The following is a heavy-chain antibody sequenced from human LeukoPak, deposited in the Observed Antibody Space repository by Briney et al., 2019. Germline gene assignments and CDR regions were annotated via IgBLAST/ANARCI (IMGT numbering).Heavy chain of an antibody. J-gene: IGHJ4*02. CDR1: GFTFSSYS. CDR2: ISSSSTI. Sequence: PGGSLRLSCAASGFTFSSYSMNWVRQAPGKGLEWVSYISSSSTIYYADSVKGRFTISRDNAKNSLYLQMNSLRAEDTAVYYCARDRGSPITMIVFPLDYWGQGTLVTVSS. D-gene: IGHD3-22*01. V-gene: IGHV3-48*01. CDR3: ARDRGSPITMIVFPLDY.